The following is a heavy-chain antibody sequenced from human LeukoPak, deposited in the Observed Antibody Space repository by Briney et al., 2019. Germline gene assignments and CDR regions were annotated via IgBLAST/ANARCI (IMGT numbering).Heavy chain of an antibody. CDR1: GFTFSIYA. D-gene: IGHD6-19*01. Sequence: GGSLRLSCAASGFTFSIYAMTWVRQAPGKGLEWVSGISWNSGSIGYADSVKGRFTISRDNAKNSLYLQMNSLRAEDTALYYCAKDRGPSSGWRMYYFDYWGQGTLVTVSS. CDR3: AKDRGPSSGWRMYYFDY. V-gene: IGHV3-9*01. CDR2: ISWNSGSI. J-gene: IGHJ4*02.